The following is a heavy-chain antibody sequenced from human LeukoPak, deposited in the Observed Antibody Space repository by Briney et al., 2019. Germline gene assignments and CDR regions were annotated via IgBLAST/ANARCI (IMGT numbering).Heavy chain of an antibody. J-gene: IGHJ4*02. V-gene: IGHV3-21*04. CDR3: ARGGDYGVKIDY. D-gene: IGHD4-17*01. CDR1: GFTFNSYS. Sequence: GSLRLSCAASGFTFNSYSMNWFRQAPGKGLEWVSSISSSSRFIYYADSVKGRFTISRDNSKNTLYLQMNSLRAEDTAIYYCARGGDYGVKIDYWGQGTLVTVSS. CDR2: ISSSSRFI.